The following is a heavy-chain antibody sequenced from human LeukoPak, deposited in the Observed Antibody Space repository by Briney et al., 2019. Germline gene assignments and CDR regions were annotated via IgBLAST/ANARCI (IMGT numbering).Heavy chain of an antibody. Sequence: ASVKVSCKASGYTFTSYDINWVRQATGQGLEWMGWVNPNSGNTGYAQKFQGRVTMTRNTSISTAYMELSSLRSEDTAVYYCARGRPTVVTRDDAFDIWGQGTMVTVSS. CDR2: VNPNSGNT. CDR3: ARGRPTVVTRDDAFDI. CDR1: GYTFTSYD. D-gene: IGHD4-23*01. V-gene: IGHV1-8*01. J-gene: IGHJ3*02.